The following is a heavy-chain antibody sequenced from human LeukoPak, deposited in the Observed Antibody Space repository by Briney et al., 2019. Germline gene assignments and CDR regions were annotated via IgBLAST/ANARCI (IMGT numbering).Heavy chain of an antibody. D-gene: IGHD1-26*01. V-gene: IGHV4-34*01. Sequence: SETLSLTCAVYGGSFSGYYWSWIRQPPGKGLEWIGEINHSGSTNYNPSLKSRVTISVDTSKNQFSLKLSSVTAADTAVYYCARDWEGPYYYYGMDVWGQGTTVTVSS. CDR1: GGSFSGYY. CDR3: ARDWEGPYYYYGMDV. J-gene: IGHJ6*02. CDR2: INHSGST.